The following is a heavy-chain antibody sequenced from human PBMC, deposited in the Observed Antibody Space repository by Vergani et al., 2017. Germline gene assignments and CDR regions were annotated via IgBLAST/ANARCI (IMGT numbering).Heavy chain of an antibody. V-gene: IGHV1-69*01. J-gene: IGHJ6*02. CDR2: IIPIFGTA. D-gene: IGHD3-16*01. Sequence: QVQLVQSGAEVKKPGSSVKVSCKASGGTFSSYAISWVRQAPGQGLEWMGGIIPIFGTANYAQKFQGRVTITADESTSTAYMELSSLRSEDTAVYYCARDYREEGEARYFYGMDVWGQGTTVTVAS. CDR3: ARDYREEGEARYFYGMDV. CDR1: GGTFSSYA.